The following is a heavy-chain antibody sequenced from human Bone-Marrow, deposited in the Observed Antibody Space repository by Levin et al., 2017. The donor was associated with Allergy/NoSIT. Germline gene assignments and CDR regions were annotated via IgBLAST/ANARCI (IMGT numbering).Heavy chain of an antibody. Sequence: KSSETLSLTCAVYGGSFSGYYWSWIRQPPGKGLEWIGEINHSGSTNYNPSLKSRVTISVDTSKNQFSLKLSSVTAADTAVYYCARGSQVPRDDYYGSGSPPASLYNWFDPWGQGTLVTVSS. CDR2: INHSGST. CDR1: GGSFSGYY. CDR3: ARGSQVPRDDYYGSGSPPASLYNWFDP. J-gene: IGHJ5*02. D-gene: IGHD3-10*01. V-gene: IGHV4-34*01.